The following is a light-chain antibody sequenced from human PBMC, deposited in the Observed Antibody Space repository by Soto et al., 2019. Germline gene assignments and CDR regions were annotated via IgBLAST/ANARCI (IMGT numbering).Light chain of an antibody. Sequence: DIQLTQSPSFLSASIGDRVTITCRASQGISSYLAWYQQTPGRAPKLLIYASSILQSGFPSRFSGSGSGTEFTLTISSLQPEDFATYYCQQLNSFPVTFGQGTRLDI. J-gene: IGKJ5*01. V-gene: IGKV1-9*01. CDR3: QQLNSFPVT. CDR1: QGISSY. CDR2: ASS.